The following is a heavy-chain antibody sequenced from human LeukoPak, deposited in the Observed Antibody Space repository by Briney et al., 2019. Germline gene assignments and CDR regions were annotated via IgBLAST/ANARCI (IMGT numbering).Heavy chain of an antibody. Sequence: GGSLRLSCAASGFTFSSYAMSWVRQAPGKGLEWVSAISGSGGSTYYADSVKGRFTISRDNSKNTLYLQMNSLRAEETAVYYCAEVGDSTMVRGVLRFDPWGQGTLVTVSS. V-gene: IGHV3-23*01. CDR2: ISGSGGST. CDR3: AEVGDSTMVRGVLRFDP. CDR1: GFTFSSYA. J-gene: IGHJ5*02. D-gene: IGHD3-10*01.